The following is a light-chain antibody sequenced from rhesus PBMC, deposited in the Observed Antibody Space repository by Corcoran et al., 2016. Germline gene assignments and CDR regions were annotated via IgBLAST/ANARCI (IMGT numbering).Light chain of an antibody. J-gene: IGKJ2*01. CDR2: GAS. Sequence: EIVMTQSPATLSLSPGETATISCRTSQSASIYLAWYQQKPGQAPRLLNYGASSRATGIPDRVSGSGSGTEFTLPISSLEPEDFAVYYCQQTSSLYGFGLGTKVEIK. CDR1: QSASIY. CDR3: QQTSSLYG. V-gene: IGKV3-31*02.